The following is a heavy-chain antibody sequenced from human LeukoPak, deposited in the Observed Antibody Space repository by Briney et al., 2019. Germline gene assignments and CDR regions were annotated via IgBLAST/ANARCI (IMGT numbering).Heavy chain of an antibody. D-gene: IGHD4-17*01. V-gene: IGHV3-21*01. CDR1: GFTFSVYS. J-gene: IGHJ4*02. Sequence: PGGSLRLSCTASGFTFSVYSMNWVRQAPGKGLEWVSSISSSSNYIYYADSVKGRFTISRDNAKNSLYLQMNSLRAEDTAVNYCARGTYGDYQGQGTLVTVSS. CDR2: ISSSSNYI. CDR3: ARGTYGDY.